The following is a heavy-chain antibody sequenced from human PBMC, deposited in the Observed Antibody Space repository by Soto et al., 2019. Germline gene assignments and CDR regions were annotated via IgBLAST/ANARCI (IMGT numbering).Heavy chain of an antibody. CDR1: GGSISSYY. CDR3: ARRGYSYGLVY. V-gene: IGHV4-59*08. CDR2: IYYSGST. J-gene: IGHJ4*02. Sequence: ETLSLTCTVSGGSISSYYWSWIRQPPGKGLEWIGYIYYSGSTNYNPSLKSRVTISVDTSKNQFSLKLSSVTAADTAVYYCARRGYSYGLVYWGQGTLVTSPQ. D-gene: IGHD5-18*01.